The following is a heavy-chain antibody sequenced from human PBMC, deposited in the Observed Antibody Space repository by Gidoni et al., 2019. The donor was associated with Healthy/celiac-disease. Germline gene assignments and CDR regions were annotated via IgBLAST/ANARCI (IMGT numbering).Heavy chain of an antibody. CDR3: AKGSFAGVIAARWDLDWFDP. CDR1: GFTSDAYA. Sequence: EVQLVESGGGLVQPGRSLRLSCAASGFTSDAYAMHWVRQAPGKGLEWVSGISWNSGSIGYADSVKGRFTISRDNAKNSLYLQMNSLRAEDTALYYCAKGSFAGVIAARWDLDWFDPWGQGTLVTVSS. CDR2: ISWNSGSI. D-gene: IGHD6-6*01. V-gene: IGHV3-9*02. J-gene: IGHJ5*02.